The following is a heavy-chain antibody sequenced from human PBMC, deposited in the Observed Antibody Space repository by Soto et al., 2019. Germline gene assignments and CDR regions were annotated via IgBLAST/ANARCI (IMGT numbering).Heavy chain of an antibody. D-gene: IGHD6-13*01. CDR2: ISSSSSYI. V-gene: IGHV3-21*01. CDR1: GFTFSSYS. Sequence: GGSLRLSCAASGFTFSSYSMNCVRQAPGKGLEWVSSISSSSSYIYYADSVKGRFTISRDNAKNSLYLQMNSLRAEDTAVYYCARAFDSSSPFDYWGKGTLVTVPS. J-gene: IGHJ4*02. CDR3: ARAFDSSSPFDY.